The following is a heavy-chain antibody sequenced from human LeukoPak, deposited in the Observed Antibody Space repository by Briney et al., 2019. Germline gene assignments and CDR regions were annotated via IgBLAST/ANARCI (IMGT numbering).Heavy chain of an antibody. D-gene: IGHD1-26*01. CDR2: IYPGDSDT. Sequence: GESLKISCKGSGYSFTNHWIGWVRPMPGKGLELMGIIYPGDSDTRYSPASQGQVTISADKSISTAYLQWSSLRASDTAMYYCARLPQWGGTYHFDYWGQGTLLTVSS. V-gene: IGHV5-51*01. CDR3: ARLPQWGGTYHFDY. CDR1: GYSFTNHW. J-gene: IGHJ4*02.